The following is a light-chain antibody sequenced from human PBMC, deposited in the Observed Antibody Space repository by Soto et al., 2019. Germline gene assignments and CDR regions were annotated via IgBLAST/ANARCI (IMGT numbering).Light chain of an antibody. V-gene: IGKV3-20*01. CDR2: GAS. Sequence: EIVVTQSPGTLSLSPGERATLSCRASQSVSSSYLAWYQQKPGQAPRLLIYGASSRATGIPDRFSGSGSGTDFTLTISRLEPEDFAVYYCQQYGSSPTWTFGPGTKVDIK. CDR1: QSVSSSY. CDR3: QQYGSSPTWT. J-gene: IGKJ1*01.